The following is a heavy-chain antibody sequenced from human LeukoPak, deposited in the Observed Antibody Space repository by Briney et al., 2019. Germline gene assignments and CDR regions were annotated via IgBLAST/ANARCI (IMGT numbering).Heavy chain of an antibody. D-gene: IGHD3-10*01. CDR2: ISSSGTTI. CDR1: GFSVSTYE. Sequence: GWSLRLSCAASGFSVSTYEMNWVRQAPGKGLECVSYISSSGTTISYADSVEGRFTISRDNAKNSLYLEMNSLRVEDTAVYYCARGCPEFFGSGTYLNDWGQGTLVTVSS. J-gene: IGHJ4*02. V-gene: IGHV3-48*03. CDR3: ARGCPEFFGSGTYLND.